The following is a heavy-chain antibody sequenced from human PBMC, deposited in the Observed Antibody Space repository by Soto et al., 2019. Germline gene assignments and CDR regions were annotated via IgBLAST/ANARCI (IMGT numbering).Heavy chain of an antibody. CDR3: ARDKGERGYSKLNTLFDP. V-gene: IGHV1-46*01. CDR2: INPSGGST. CDR1: GYTFTSYY. D-gene: IGHD5-12*01. Sequence: ASVKVSCKASGYTFTSYYMHWVRQAPGQGLEWMGIINPSGGSTSYAQKFQGRVTMTRDTSTSTVYMELSSLRSEDTAVYYCARDKGERGYSKLNTLFDPWGQGTLVTVSS. J-gene: IGHJ5*02.